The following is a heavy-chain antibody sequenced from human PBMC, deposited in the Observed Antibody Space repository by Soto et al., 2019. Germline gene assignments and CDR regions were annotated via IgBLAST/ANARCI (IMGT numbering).Heavy chain of an antibody. V-gene: IGHV3-7*03. Sequence: GGSLRLSCAASGFTFSIYWMSWVRQAPGKGLEWVANIKQDGSEKYYVDSVKGRFTISRDNAKNTLYLQMNSLRAEDTAVYYCAKGRSSTSPLDYWGQGTLVTVSS. CDR2: IKQDGSEK. CDR1: GFTFSIYW. D-gene: IGHD2-2*01. J-gene: IGHJ4*02. CDR3: AKGRSSTSPLDY.